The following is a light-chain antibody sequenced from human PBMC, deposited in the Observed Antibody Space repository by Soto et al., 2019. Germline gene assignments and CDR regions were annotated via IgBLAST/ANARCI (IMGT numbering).Light chain of an antibody. CDR1: GSNIGANYD. CDR3: QSFDSSLRASI. CDR2: ANN. V-gene: IGLV1-40*01. Sequence: QSVLTQPPSMSGAPGQRVTISCSGSGSNIGANYDEHWYQQFPGTAPKVLIYANNNRPSGVPDRFSGSRSGTYASLAITGLQAEDEADYYCQSFDSSLRASIFGGGTKLTVL. J-gene: IGLJ2*01.